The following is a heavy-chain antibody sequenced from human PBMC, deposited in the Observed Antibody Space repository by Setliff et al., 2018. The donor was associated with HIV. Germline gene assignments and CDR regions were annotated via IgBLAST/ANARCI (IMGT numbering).Heavy chain of an antibody. V-gene: IGHV1-46*01. D-gene: IGHD3-10*01. CDR3: AKVMSITMVRGALGN. J-gene: IGHJ4*02. Sequence: ASVKVSCKASGYTFTAYYMHWVRQAPGQGLEWMGILNPSGDSTAYAQKFQDRVTMTSDTSTRTVYMELSSLGSDDTAVYYCAKVMSITMVRGALGNWGQGTLVTVSS. CDR2: LNPSGDST. CDR1: GYTFTAYY.